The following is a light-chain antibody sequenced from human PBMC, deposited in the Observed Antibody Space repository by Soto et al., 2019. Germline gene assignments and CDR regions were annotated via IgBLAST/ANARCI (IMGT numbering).Light chain of an antibody. Sequence: QSVLTQSPSASASLGASVNLTCTLSSGHSNYAIAWHHQQPEKGPRYLMKLNSDGSHSKGDGIPDRFSGSSSGAERYLTISSLQSEDEADYYCQTWGTDSVIFGGGTQLTVL. CDR2: LNSDGSH. CDR3: QTWGTDSVI. J-gene: IGLJ2*01. V-gene: IGLV4-69*01. CDR1: SGHSNYA.